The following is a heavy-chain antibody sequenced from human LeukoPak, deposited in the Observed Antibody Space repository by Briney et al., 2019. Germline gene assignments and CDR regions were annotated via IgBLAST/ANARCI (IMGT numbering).Heavy chain of an antibody. D-gene: IGHD6-6*01. J-gene: IGHJ2*01. V-gene: IGHV1-46*01. Sequence: ASVKVSCTASGYTFTIYYMHWVRQAPGQGLEWMGIINPSGGSTSYAQKFQGRVTMTRDTSTSTVYMELSSLRSEDTAVYYCARGVAARPRISWYFDLWGRGTLVTVSS. CDR1: GYTFTIYY. CDR2: INPSGGST. CDR3: ARGVAARPRISWYFDL.